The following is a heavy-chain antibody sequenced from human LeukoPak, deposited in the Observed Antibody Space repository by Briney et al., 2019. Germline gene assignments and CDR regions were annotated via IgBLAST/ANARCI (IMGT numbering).Heavy chain of an antibody. Sequence: RGSLRLSCAASGFTVSSNYMSWVRQAPGKGLEWVSVIYSGGNTYYADSVKGRFTISRDNSKNTLYLQMNSLRAEDTAVYYCARTLTHRYGMDVWGQGTTVTVSS. D-gene: IGHD1-14*01. V-gene: IGHV3-66*01. CDR2: IYSGGNT. J-gene: IGHJ6*02. CDR1: GFTVSSNY. CDR3: ARTLTHRYGMDV.